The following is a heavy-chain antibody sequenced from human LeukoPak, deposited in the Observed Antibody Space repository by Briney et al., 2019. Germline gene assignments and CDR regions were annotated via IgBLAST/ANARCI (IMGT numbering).Heavy chain of an antibody. CDR2: IYYSGST. J-gene: IGHJ3*02. D-gene: IGHD3-22*01. Sequence: SETLSLTCTVSGGSISSYYWSWIRQPPGKGLEWIGYIYYSGSTNYNPSLKSRVTISVDTSKNQFSLKLSSVTAADTAVYYCAREDKILYDSSGIDAFDIWGQGTMVTVSS. CDR3: AREDKILYDSSGIDAFDI. CDR1: GGSISSYY. V-gene: IGHV4-59*01.